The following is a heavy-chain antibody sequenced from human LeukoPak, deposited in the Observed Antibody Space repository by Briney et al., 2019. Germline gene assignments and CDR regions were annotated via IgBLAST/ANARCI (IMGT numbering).Heavy chain of an antibody. CDR1: GGSFSGYY. J-gene: IGHJ4*02. D-gene: IGHD3-22*01. V-gene: IGHV4-34*01. CDR2: INHSGST. Sequence: PSETLSLTCAVYGGSFSGYYWSWIRQPPGKGLEWIGEINHSGSTNYNPSLKSRVTISVDTSKNQFSLKLSSVTAADTAVYYCARGPNYYDSSGYYTHGDYWGQGTLVTVSS. CDR3: ARGPNYYDSSGYYTHGDY.